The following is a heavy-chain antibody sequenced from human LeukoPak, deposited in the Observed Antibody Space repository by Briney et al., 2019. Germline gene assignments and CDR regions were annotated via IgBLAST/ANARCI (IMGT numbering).Heavy chain of an antibody. Sequence: GESLKISCKGSGYSFTSYWISWVRQMPGKGLEWMGRIDPSDSYTNYSPSFQGNVTISADKSISTAYLQWSSLKASDTAMYYCARPYGGNSEFDYWGQGTLVTVSS. V-gene: IGHV5-10-1*01. CDR3: ARPYGGNSEFDY. J-gene: IGHJ4*02. CDR1: GYSFTSYW. D-gene: IGHD4-23*01. CDR2: IDPSDSYT.